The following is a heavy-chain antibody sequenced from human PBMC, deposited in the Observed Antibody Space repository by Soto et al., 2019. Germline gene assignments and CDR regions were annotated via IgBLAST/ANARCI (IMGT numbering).Heavy chain of an antibody. CDR1: GFTFSDYY. Sequence: GGSLRLSCAASGFTFSDYYMSWIRQAPGKGLEWVSYISSSGSTIYYADSVKGRFTISRDNAKNSLYLQMNSLRAEDTAVYYCARSCSIYCSSTSCYYYYGMDVWGQGTTVTVSS. CDR3: ARSCSIYCSSTSCYYYYGMDV. CDR2: ISSSGSTI. D-gene: IGHD2-2*01. V-gene: IGHV3-11*01. J-gene: IGHJ6*02.